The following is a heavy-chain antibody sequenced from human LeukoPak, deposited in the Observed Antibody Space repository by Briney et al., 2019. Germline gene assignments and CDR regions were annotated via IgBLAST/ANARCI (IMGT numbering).Heavy chain of an antibody. V-gene: IGHV4-31*03. D-gene: IGHD2-2*01. J-gene: IGHJ3*02. CDR3: ARGGSYCSSTSCYPVDAFDI. CDR1: GGSISSGGYY. CDR2: IYYSGST. Sequence: SQTLSLTCTVSGGSISSGGYYWSWIRQHPGKGLEWIGYIYYSGSTYYNPSLKSRVTISVDTSKNQFSLELSSVTAADTAVYYCARGGSYCSSTSCYPVDAFDIWGQGTMVTVSS.